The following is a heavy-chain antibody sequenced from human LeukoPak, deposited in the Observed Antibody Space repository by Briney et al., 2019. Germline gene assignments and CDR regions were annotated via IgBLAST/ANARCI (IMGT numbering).Heavy chain of an antibody. D-gene: IGHD3-16*01. Sequence: GGSLRLSCSASGFTFSNYGMHWVRQAPGKGLEWVAFIRYDGSNKYYADSVKGRFTISRDNSKNTLYLQMNSLRAEDTAVYYCAKDGEITFGGVMIGYFDYWGQGTLVTVSS. CDR2: IRYDGSNK. CDR1: GFTFSNYG. V-gene: IGHV3-30*02. CDR3: AKDGEITFGGVMIGYFDY. J-gene: IGHJ4*02.